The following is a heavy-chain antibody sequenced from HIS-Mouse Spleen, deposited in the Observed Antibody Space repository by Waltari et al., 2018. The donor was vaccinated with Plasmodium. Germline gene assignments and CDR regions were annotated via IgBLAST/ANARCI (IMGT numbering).Heavy chain of an antibody. Sequence: QVQLVQSGAEVKKPGASVKVYCKASGYTFTSYGISWVRQAPGQGLDWSGWVSANNGNTNSAHELQGRVTMTTDTSTSTAYMELRSLRSDDTAVYYCARLLPWVHGHFDYWGQGTLVTVSS. V-gene: IGHV1-18*01. CDR2: VSANNGNT. CDR3: ARLLPWVHGHFDY. CDR1: GYTFTSYG. J-gene: IGHJ4*02. D-gene: IGHD1-26*01.